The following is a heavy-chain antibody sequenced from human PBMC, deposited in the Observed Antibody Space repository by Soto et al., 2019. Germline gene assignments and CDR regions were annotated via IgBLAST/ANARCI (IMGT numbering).Heavy chain of an antibody. V-gene: IGHV5-51*01. CDR3: ARQNIVVVPAARGANWFDP. Sequence: GESLKISCKGSGYSFTSYWIGWMRQMPGKGLEWMGIIYPGDSDTRYSPSFQGQVTISADKSISTAYLQWSSLKASDTAMYYCARQNIVVVPAARGANWFDPWGQGTLVTVSS. J-gene: IGHJ5*02. D-gene: IGHD2-2*01. CDR2: IYPGDSDT. CDR1: GYSFTSYW.